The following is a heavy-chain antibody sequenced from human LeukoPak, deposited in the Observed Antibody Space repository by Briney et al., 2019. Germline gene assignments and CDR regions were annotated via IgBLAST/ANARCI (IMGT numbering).Heavy chain of an antibody. V-gene: IGHV4-59*01. J-gene: IGHJ6*02. Sequence: SETLSLTCTVSGVSISSYYWSWIRQPPGKGLEWIGYIYYSGSTNYNPSLKSRVTISVDTSKNQFSLKLSSVTAADTAVYYCAGGGGDNYYYYGMDVWGQGTTVTVSS. CDR2: IYYSGST. D-gene: IGHD2-21*02. CDR1: GVSISSYY. CDR3: AGGGGDNYYYYGMDV.